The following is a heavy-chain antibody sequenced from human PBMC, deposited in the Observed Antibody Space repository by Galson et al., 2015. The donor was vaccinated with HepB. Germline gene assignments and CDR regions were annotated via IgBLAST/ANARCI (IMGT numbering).Heavy chain of an antibody. CDR3: ARDIVAKGEY. Sequence: SLRLSCAASGFTFNNYNNYAMSWVRQAPGKGLEWVSLISGSGANTYYADSVKGRFTISRDNSKNTLYLQMNTLRAEDTAVYYCARDIVAKGEYWGQGTLVTVSS. J-gene: IGHJ4*02. CDR1: GFTFNNYNNYA. V-gene: IGHV3-23*01. D-gene: IGHD5-12*01. CDR2: ISGSGANT.